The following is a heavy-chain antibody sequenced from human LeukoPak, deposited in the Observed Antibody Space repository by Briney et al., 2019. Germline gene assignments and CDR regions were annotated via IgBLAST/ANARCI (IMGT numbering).Heavy chain of an antibody. CDR2: LTSTSDTI. Sequence: GSLRLSLFTSGIPLSTYSMKWVRQAPGKGLEWLSYLTSTSDTIYYADSVKGRFTISRDNAKNSLYLQMNSLRAEDTAVYYCARDADIVVVSADMYYDAFDIWGQGTMVTVSS. V-gene: IGHV3-48*01. CDR1: GIPLSTYS. J-gene: IGHJ3*02. D-gene: IGHD2-2*01. CDR3: ARDADIVVVSADMYYDAFDI.